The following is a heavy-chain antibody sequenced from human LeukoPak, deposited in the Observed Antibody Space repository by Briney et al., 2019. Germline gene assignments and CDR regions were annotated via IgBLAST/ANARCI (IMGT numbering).Heavy chain of an antibody. V-gene: IGHV3-53*01. J-gene: IGHJ4*02. CDR1: GFTVSSNY. D-gene: IGHD4/OR15-4a*01. CDR3: ARRAGAYSHPYDY. Sequence: PGGSLRLSCAASGFTVSSNYMSWVRQAPGKGLEWVSVIYSGGSTYYADSVKGRFTISRDNSKNTLYLQMNSLRAEDTAVYYCARRAGAYSHPYDYWGQGALVTVSS. CDR2: IYSGGST.